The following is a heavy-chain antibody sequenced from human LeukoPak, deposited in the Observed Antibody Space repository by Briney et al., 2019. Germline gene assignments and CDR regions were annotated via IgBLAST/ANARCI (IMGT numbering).Heavy chain of an antibody. CDR3: AMALDY. V-gene: IGHV3-23*01. J-gene: IGHJ4*02. CDR1: GFTFSNYL. Sequence: GGSLRLSCVASGFTFSNYLMNWVRQAPGKGLVWVSGISHSGSSIYYADSVKGRFTISRDNSKNTLYLQMDRLRVEDTAVYYCAMALDYWGQGTLATVSS. CDR2: ISHSGSSI.